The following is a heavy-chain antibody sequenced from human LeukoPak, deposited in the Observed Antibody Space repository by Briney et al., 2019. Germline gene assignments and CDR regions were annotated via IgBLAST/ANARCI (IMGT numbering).Heavy chain of an antibody. V-gene: IGHV3-23*01. CDR2: ISCSGGST. CDR1: GFTFSSYA. J-gene: IGHJ6*02. CDR3: AKASYDFWSGYYYYYGMDV. D-gene: IGHD3-3*01. Sequence: PGGSLRLSCAASGFTFSSYAMSWVPQAPGKGLEGVSAISCSGGSTYYADSVKGRFTISRDNSKNTLYLQMDSLRAEDTAVYYCAKASYDFWSGYYYYYGMDVWGQGTTVTVSS.